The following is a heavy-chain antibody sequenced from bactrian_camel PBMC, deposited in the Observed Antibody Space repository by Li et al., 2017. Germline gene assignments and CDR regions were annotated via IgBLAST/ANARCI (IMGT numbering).Heavy chain of an antibody. CDR2: INSFGITT. V-gene: IGHV3S40*01. CDR3: ANLDGHY. CDR1: AATFRRDA. Sequence: QLVESGGTLVQPGESLRLSCVVSAATFRRDAMMWVRQAQGKGLVWVAGINSFGITTYYKESMKGRFTISRDNAKNMVYLQLNSLKIDDTAMYYCANLDGHYWGQGTQVTVS. J-gene: IGHJ4*01.